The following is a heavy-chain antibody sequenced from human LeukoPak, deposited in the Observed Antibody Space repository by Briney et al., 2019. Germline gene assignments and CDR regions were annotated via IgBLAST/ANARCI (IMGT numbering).Heavy chain of an antibody. D-gene: IGHD6-13*01. Sequence: EGSLRLSCAASGFTFSSYSMNWVRQAPGKGLEWVSSISSSSSYIYYADSVKGRFTISRDNAKNSLYLQMNSLRAEDTAVYYCLKGLHSSSWYEGTHWGQGTLVTVSS. CDR1: GFTFSSYS. V-gene: IGHV3-21*01. CDR2: ISSSSSYI. J-gene: IGHJ4*02. CDR3: LKGLHSSSWYEGTH.